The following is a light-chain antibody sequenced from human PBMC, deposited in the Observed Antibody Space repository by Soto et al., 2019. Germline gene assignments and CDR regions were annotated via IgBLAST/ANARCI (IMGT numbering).Light chain of an antibody. CDR1: QSVSSY. CDR3: HQRSNWLDT. V-gene: IGKV3-11*01. CDR2: DAS. J-gene: IGKJ5*01. Sequence: EIVLTQSPGTLSLCPGERATLSRRASQSVSSYLAWYQQKPGQPPRLLIYDASKRATGIPARFSGSGSGTDFTLTISSLEAEDFAVYYCHQRSNWLDTFGQGTRLEI.